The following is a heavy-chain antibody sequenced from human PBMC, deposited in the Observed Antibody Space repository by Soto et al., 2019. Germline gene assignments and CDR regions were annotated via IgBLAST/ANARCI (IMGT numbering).Heavy chain of an antibody. V-gene: IGHV3-30-3*01. J-gene: IGHJ4*02. CDR2: ISFDGNSK. Sequence: SGGSLRLSCAAAGFIFGTYVMHWVRQAPGKGLEWVAVISFDGNSKHYADSVKGRFTISRDNSKSTLYVQMNSLRVEDTAVYYCARSYCGDDCALDHWGQGTLVTVSS. CDR3: ARSYCGDDCALDH. D-gene: IGHD2-21*02. CDR1: GFIFGTYV.